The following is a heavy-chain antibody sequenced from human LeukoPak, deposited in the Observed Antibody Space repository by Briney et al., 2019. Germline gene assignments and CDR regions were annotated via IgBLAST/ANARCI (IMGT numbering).Heavy chain of an antibody. V-gene: IGHV4-61*02. CDR3: ARGDSSGD. CDR1: GGSISSGSYY. CDR2: IYTSGST. Sequence: PSQTLSLTCTVSGGSISSGSYYWSWIRQPAGKGLEWIGRIYTSGSTNYNPSLKSRVTMSIDTSKNQFSLKLSSVTAADTAVYYCARGDSSGDWGQGTLVTVSS. D-gene: IGHD3-22*01. J-gene: IGHJ4*02.